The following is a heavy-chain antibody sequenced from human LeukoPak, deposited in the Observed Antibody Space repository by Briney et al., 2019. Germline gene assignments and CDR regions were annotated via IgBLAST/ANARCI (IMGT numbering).Heavy chain of an antibody. J-gene: IGHJ4*02. CDR1: GFIFSSYG. CDR2: IWSDASNT. CDR3: ARDAGERWTVDFDY. D-gene: IGHD3/OR15-3a*01. V-gene: IGHV3-33*01. Sequence: GRSLRLSCAASGFIFSSYGMHWVRQAPGKGLEWVAVIWSDASNTYYVDSVKGRFTISRDNSKNTLYLQMDSLRAEDTAVYYCARDAGERWTVDFDYWGQGTLVAVSS.